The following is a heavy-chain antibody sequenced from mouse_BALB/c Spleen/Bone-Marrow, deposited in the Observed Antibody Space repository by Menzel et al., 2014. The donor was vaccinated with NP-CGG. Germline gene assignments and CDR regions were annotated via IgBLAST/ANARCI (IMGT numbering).Heavy chain of an antibody. CDR2: IYPGSGNT. V-gene: IGHV1-77*01. J-gene: IGHJ2*01. CDR1: GYTFTDYY. Sequence: VQGVESGAELARPGASVKLSCKASGYTFTDYYINWVKQRTGQGLEWIGEIYPGSGNTYYNEKFKGKATLTADKSSSTAYMQLSSLTSEDSAVYFCARGVYYGNYGDYWGQGTTLTVSS. D-gene: IGHD2-1*01. CDR3: ARGVYYGNYGDY.